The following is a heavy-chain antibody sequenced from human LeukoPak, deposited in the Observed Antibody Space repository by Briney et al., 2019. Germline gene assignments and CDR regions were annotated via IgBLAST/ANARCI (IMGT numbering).Heavy chain of an antibody. V-gene: IGHV3-23*01. CDR1: GFTFSTFA. Sequence: PGGSLRLSCAASGFTFSTFAMIWVRQPPGKGLEWVSSIFPSGGEIHYADSVRGRFTISRDNSKNTLYLQMNSLRAEDTAVYYCAKGPGYYYGSGSSYMDVWGKGTTVTISS. CDR3: AKGPGYYYGSGSSYMDV. D-gene: IGHD3-10*01. CDR2: IFPSGGEI. J-gene: IGHJ6*03.